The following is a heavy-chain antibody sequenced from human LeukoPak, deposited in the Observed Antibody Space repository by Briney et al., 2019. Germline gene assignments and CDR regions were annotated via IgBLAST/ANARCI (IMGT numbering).Heavy chain of an antibody. CDR2: ISTSGSII. J-gene: IGHJ6*03. CDR3: ARGSFYYYYYYMDV. Sequence: GGSLRLSCAASGFTFRDYEMNWVRQAPGKGLEWVSHISTSGSIIHYADSVEGRFTISRDNAKNSLYLQMNSLRAEDTAVYYCARGSFYYYYYYMDVWGKGTTVTVSS. CDR1: GFTFRDYE. V-gene: IGHV3-48*03.